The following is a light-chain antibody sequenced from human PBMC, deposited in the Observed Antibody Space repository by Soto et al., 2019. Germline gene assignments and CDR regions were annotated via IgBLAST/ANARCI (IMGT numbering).Light chain of an antibody. Sequence: EIVMTQSPATLSVSPGERDTLSCRASQSVSSNLAWYQQKPGQAPRLLIYGASTRATGIPARFSGSGSGTELTLTISSQQSEDFAVYYCQQYNNWPQTFGQGTKVEIK. CDR3: QQYNNWPQT. CDR1: QSVSSN. J-gene: IGKJ1*01. CDR2: GAS. V-gene: IGKV3-15*01.